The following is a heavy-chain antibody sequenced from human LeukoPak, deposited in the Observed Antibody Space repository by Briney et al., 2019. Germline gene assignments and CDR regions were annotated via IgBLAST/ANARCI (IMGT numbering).Heavy chain of an antibody. V-gene: IGHV1-2*02. CDR2: INPNSGGT. J-gene: IGHJ5*02. Sequence: ASVKVSCKASGYTFTGYYMHWVRQAPGQGLEWMGWINPNSGGTNYAQKFQGRVTMTRDTPISTAYMELSRLRSDDTAVYYCAREAAAGTDLRAWGQGTLVTVSS. D-gene: IGHD6-13*01. CDR1: GYTFTGYY. CDR3: AREAAAGTDLRA.